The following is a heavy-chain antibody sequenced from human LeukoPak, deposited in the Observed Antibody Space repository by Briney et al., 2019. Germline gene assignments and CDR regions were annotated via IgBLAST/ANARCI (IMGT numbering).Heavy chain of an antibody. Sequence: GGSLRLSCAASGFTFSRYAMHWVRQAPGKGLGYVSAVSSNGGSTYYANSVKGRFTISRDNSKNTLYLQMGSLRAEDMAVYYCARVTWNYSFDYWGQGTLVTVSS. J-gene: IGHJ4*02. CDR2: VSSNGGST. D-gene: IGHD1-7*01. CDR3: ARVTWNYSFDY. CDR1: GFTFSRYA. V-gene: IGHV3-64*01.